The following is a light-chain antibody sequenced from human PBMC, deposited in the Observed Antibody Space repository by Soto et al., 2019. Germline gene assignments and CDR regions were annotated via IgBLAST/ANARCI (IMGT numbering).Light chain of an antibody. V-gene: IGKV1-5*03. Sequence: ASQTISSWLAWYQQKPGKAPKLLIYKASTLKSGVPSRFSGSGSGTEYTLTISSLHADYFAPQNCQHYKSDSEAFGQGTKVDIK. J-gene: IGKJ1*01. CDR2: KAS. CDR3: QHYKSDSEA. CDR1: QTISSW.